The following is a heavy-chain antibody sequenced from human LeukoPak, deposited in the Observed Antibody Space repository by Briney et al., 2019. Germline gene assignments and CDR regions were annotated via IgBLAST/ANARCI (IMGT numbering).Heavy chain of an antibody. CDR1: GGSFSGYY. CDR2: INHSGST. Sequence: PSETLSLTCAVCGGSFSGYYWSWIRQPPGKGLEWIGEINHSGSTNYNPSFKSRVTISVDTSKNQFSLKLSSVTAADTAVYYCARAPPFDYWGQGTLVTVSS. CDR3: ARAPPFDY. J-gene: IGHJ4*02. V-gene: IGHV4-34*01.